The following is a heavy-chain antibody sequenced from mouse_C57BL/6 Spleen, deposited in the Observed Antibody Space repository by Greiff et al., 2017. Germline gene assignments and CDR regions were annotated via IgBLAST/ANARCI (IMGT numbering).Heavy chain of an antibody. CDR3: ARYDGYYYFDY. Sequence: SGAELARPGASVKLSCKASGYTFTSYGISWVKQRTGQGLEWIGEIYPRSGNTYYNEKFKGKATLTADKSSSTAYMELRSLTSEDSAVYFCARYDGYYYFDYWGQGTTLTVSS. J-gene: IGHJ2*01. D-gene: IGHD2-3*01. V-gene: IGHV1-81*01. CDR2: IYPRSGNT. CDR1: GYTFTSYG.